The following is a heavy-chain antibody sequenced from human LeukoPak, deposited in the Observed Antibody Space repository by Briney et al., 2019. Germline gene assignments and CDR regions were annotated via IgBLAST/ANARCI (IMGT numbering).Heavy chain of an antibody. V-gene: IGHV3-30-3*01. CDR1: GFTFSSYA. J-gene: IGHJ4*02. Sequence: GGSLRLSCAASGFTFSSYAMHWVRQAPGKGLEWVAVISYAGSNKYYADSVKGRFTISRDNSKNTLYLQMNSLRAEDTAVYYCAREAWEAYYDFWSGSHYYFDYWGQGTLVTVSS. CDR2: ISYAGSNK. CDR3: AREAWEAYYDFWSGSHYYFDY. D-gene: IGHD3-3*01.